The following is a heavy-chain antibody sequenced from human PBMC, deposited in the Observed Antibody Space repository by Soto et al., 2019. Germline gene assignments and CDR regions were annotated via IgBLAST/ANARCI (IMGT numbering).Heavy chain of an antibody. J-gene: IGHJ4*02. V-gene: IGHV4-59*08. Sequence: QVQLQESGPGLVKPSETLSLTCSVSGDSITAYYWSWIRQPPGKGLEWIGYIYHAGNTNYNPSLRSRVTMSVDTSRNRFSLKLKSVTAADTAIYYCARLNYYFHHWGQGALVTVSS. D-gene: IGHD1-20*01. CDR1: GDSITAYY. CDR3: ARLNYYFHH. CDR2: IYHAGNT.